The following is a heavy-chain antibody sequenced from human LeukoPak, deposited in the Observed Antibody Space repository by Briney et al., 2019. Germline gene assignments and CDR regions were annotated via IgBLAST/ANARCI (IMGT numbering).Heavy chain of an antibody. CDR1: GFTFSSYA. V-gene: IGHV3-23*01. Sequence: PGGSLRLSCAASGFTFSSYAMSWVRQAPGKGLVWVSAISGSGGSTYYADSVKGRFTISRDNSKNTLYLQMNSLRAEDTTVYYCAKSFSSWSYWYFDLWGRGTLVTVSS. D-gene: IGHD6-13*01. CDR3: AKSFSSWSYWYFDL. CDR2: ISGSGGST. J-gene: IGHJ2*01.